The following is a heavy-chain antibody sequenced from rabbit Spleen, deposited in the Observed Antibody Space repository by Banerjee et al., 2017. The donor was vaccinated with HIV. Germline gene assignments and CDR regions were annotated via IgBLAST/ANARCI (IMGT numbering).Heavy chain of an antibody. D-gene: IGHD8-1*01. CDR2: IYTGNGKT. CDR1: GFSFSSSYD. Sequence: QSLEESGGDLVKPEGSLTLTCTASGFSFSSSYDMCWVRQAPGKGLEWIACIYTGNGKTYYASWAKGRFTISKASSTTVTLQMTSLTVADMATYFCARDAGSGPYIDGYFDLWGPGTLVTVS. V-gene: IGHV1S40*01. CDR3: ARDAGSGPYIDGYFDL. J-gene: IGHJ4*01.